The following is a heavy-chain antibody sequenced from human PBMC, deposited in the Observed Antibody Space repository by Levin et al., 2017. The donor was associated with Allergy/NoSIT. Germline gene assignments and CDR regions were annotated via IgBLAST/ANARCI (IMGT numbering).Heavy chain of an antibody. V-gene: IGHV4-34*01. CDR1: GGSFSGYY. CDR3: ARFSSSYGMDV. Sequence: SETLSLTCAVYGGSFSGYYWSWIRQPPGKGLEWIGEINHSGSTNYNPSLKSRVTISVDTSKNQFSLKLSSVTAADTAVYYCARFSSSYGMDVWGQGTTVTVSS. J-gene: IGHJ6*02. D-gene: IGHD6-13*01. CDR2: INHSGST.